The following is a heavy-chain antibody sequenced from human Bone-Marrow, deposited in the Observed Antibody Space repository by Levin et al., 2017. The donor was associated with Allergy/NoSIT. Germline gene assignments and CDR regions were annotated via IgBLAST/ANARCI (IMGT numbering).Heavy chain of an antibody. J-gene: IGHJ5*01. CDR3: ARQAVPAAMNGFDS. CDR2: IYSILIP. D-gene: IGHD2-2*01. V-gene: IGHV4-59*08. CDR1: GASISSFY. Sequence: SQPLSLTCTVSGASISSFYWSWIRQPPGTGLAWILYIYSILIPHYSPSLKSRVSMSADMSRNQVYLTMSSVTAADTAVYYCARQAVPAAMNGFDSWGQGTLVTVSS.